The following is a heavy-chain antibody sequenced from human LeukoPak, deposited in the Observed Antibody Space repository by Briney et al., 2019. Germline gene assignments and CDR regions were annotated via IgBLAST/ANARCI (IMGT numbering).Heavy chain of an antibody. V-gene: IGHV3-74*01. CDR3: ASLERIGIAAAGYSMDV. J-gene: IGHJ6*03. CDR1: GFTFSFYW. D-gene: IGHD6-13*01. Sequence: GGSLRLSCAASGFTFSFYWMHWVRQAPGKGLVWVSRINSDGSSTNYADSVKGRFTISRDNAKNTLYLQMNSLRAEDTAVYYCASLERIGIAAAGYSMDVWGKGTTVTISS. CDR2: INSDGSST.